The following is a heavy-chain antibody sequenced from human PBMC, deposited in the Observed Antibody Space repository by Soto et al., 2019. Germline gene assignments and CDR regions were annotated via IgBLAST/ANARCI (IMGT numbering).Heavy chain of an antibody. Sequence: QVQLQESGPGLVKPSQTLSLTCTVSGGSISSGGYYWSWIRQHPGKGLEWIGYIYYCGSTYYNPSLTRRVTISVDTSKNQFSLKLSSVTAADTAVYYCAGGSIGVVVAAPLGWYFDLWGRGTLVTGSS. CDR3: AGGSIGVVVAAPLGWYFDL. V-gene: IGHV4-31*03. J-gene: IGHJ2*01. CDR1: GGSISSGGYY. CDR2: IYYCGST. D-gene: IGHD2-15*01.